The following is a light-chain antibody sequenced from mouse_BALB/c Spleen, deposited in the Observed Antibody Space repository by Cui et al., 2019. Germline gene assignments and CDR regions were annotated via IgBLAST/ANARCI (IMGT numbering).Light chain of an antibody. CDR1: SSVNY. V-gene: IGKV4-69*01. CDR2: ATS. CDR3: HQWSSYRT. J-gene: IGKJ1*01. Sequence: QIVLTQSPAIMSASPGQKVTITCSAISSVNYMHWYQQKPGSSPKLWIYATSKLALGVPACFSGSGSGTSYSLTISSMVAEDATSYFCHQWSSYRTSGGGTKLEIK.